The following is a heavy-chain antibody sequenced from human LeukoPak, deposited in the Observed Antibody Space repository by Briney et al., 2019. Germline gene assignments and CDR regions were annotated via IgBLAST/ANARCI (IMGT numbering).Heavy chain of an antibody. CDR2: ISSSSSYI. CDR3: AREDIVATIDLDY. D-gene: IGHD5-12*01. J-gene: IGHJ4*02. Sequence: GGSLRLSCAASGFTFSSYSMNWVRQAPGKGLEWGSSISSSSSYIYYADSVKGRFTISRDNAKNSLYLQMNSLRAEDTAVYYCAREDIVATIDLDYWGQGTLVTVSS. CDR1: GFTFSSYS. V-gene: IGHV3-21*01.